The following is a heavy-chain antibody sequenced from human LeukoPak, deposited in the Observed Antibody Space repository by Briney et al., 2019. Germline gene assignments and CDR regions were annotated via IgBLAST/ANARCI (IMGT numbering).Heavy chain of an antibody. CDR3: ARGPFILTGYQ. CDR1: GYTFTSYY. V-gene: IGHV1-46*01. CDR2: INPSGGSA. D-gene: IGHD3-9*01. Sequence: ASVKVSCRASGYTFTSYYMHWVGQATGQGLEWMGIINPSGGSASYAQKFHGRVTMTRDTSTSTVYMELSSLRSEDTAVYYCARGPFILTGYQWGQGTLVTVCS. J-gene: IGHJ4*02.